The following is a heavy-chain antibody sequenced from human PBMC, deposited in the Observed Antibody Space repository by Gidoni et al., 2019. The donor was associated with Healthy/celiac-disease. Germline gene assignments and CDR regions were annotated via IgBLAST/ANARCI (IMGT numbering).Heavy chain of an antibody. J-gene: IGHJ4*02. CDR3: AKASRFLEWLLPDY. Sequence: QVQLVESGGGVVQPGRSLRLSCAASGFTFSSYGMHWVRQAPGKGLEWVAVISYDGSNKYYADSVKGRFTISRDNSKNTLYLQMNSLRAEDTAVYYCAKASRFLEWLLPDYWGQETLVTVSS. CDR2: ISYDGSNK. CDR1: GFTFSSYG. V-gene: IGHV3-30*18. D-gene: IGHD3-3*01.